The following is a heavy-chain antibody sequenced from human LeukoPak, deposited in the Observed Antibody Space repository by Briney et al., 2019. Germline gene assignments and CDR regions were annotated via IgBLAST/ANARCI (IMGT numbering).Heavy chain of an antibody. J-gene: IGHJ4*02. CDR1: GGSISSYY. V-gene: IGHV4-4*07. CDR2: IYTSGST. CDR3: AGHHPRNTVDF. D-gene: IGHD2/OR15-2a*01. Sequence: SETLSLTCTVSGGSISSYYWSWIRQPAGKGLEWIGRIYTSGSTNYNPSLKSRATISLDTSKNQFSLELSSVTAADTAVYYCAGHHPRNTVDFWGQGTLVTVSS.